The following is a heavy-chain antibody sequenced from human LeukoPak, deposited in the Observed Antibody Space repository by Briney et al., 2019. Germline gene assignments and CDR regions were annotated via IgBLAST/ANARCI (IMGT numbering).Heavy chain of an antibody. CDR1: GFTFSSYW. J-gene: IGHJ4*02. CDR2: IKKDGSST. Sequence: GGSLRLSCAASGFTFSSYWMHWVRQAPGKGPVWVSRIKKDGSSTNYADSVKGRFTISRDNSRSTLFLQMNRLTPEDTAVYYCARDRHYGDPHHLDYWGQGAPVTVSS. D-gene: IGHD4-17*01. V-gene: IGHV3-74*01. CDR3: ARDRHYGDPHHLDY.